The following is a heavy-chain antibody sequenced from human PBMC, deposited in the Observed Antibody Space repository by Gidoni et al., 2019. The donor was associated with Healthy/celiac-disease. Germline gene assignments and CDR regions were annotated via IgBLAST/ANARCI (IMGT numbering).Heavy chain of an antibody. CDR3: ARQAYYDFWSGYNPMDV. J-gene: IGHJ6*03. Sequence: QVQLQESGPGLVKPSETLSLTCTVSGGSISSYYWSWIRQPPGKGLEWIGYIYYSGSTNYNPSLKSRVTISVDTSKNQFSLKLSSVTAADTAVYYCARQAYYDFWSGYNPMDVWGKGTTVTVSS. CDR1: GGSISSYY. V-gene: IGHV4-59*08. CDR2: IYYSGST. D-gene: IGHD3-3*01.